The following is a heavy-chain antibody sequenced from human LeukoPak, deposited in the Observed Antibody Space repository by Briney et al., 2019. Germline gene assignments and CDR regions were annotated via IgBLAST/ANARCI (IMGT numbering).Heavy chain of an antibody. CDR3: ARDGYDSSGYYYDVWYFDY. CDR2: ISSSGSTI. J-gene: IGHJ4*02. V-gene: IGHV3-48*03. CDR1: GFNFSSYE. Sequence: PGGSLRLSCAASGFNFSSYEMNWVRQAPGKGLEWVSYISSSGSTIYYADSVKGRFTISRDNAKNSLYLQMNSLRAEDTAVYYCARDGYDSSGYYYDVWYFDYWGQGTLVTVSS. D-gene: IGHD3-22*01.